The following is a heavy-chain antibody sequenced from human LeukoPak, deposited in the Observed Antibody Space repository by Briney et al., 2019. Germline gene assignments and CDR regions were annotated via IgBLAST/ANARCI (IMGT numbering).Heavy chain of an antibody. CDR3: ARALRGLPHFDY. D-gene: IGHD3-10*01. V-gene: IGHV4-34*01. J-gene: IGHJ4*02. Sequence: PSETLSLTCAVYGGSFSGYYWSWIRQPPGKGLEWIGEINHSGSTNYNPSLKSRVTISVDTSKNQFSLKLSSVTAADTAVYYCARALRGLPHFDYWGQGTLVTVSS. CDR2: INHSGST. CDR1: GGSFSGYY.